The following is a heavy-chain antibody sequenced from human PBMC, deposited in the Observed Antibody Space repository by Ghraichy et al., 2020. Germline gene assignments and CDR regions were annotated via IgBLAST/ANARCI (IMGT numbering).Heavy chain of an antibody. CDR1: GGTFSSYT. D-gene: IGHD6-13*01. Sequence: SVQASCKASGGTFSSYTLSWVRQAPGQGLECMGRIIPILGIANYAQKFQGRVTITADKSTSTAYMELSSLRSEDTAVYSCARESGIAAAGTPYWYFDLWGRGTLVTVSS. CDR3: ARESGIAAAGTPYWYFDL. V-gene: IGHV1-69*04. CDR2: IIPILGIA. J-gene: IGHJ2*01.